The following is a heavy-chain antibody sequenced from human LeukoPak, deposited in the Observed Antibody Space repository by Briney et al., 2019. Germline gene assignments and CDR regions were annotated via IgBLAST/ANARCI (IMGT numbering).Heavy chain of an antibody. D-gene: IGHD3-16*01. CDR3: ARESYADDGETYYYYYMDV. Sequence: ASVKVSCKASGYTFTGYFMYWVRQAPGQGLEWMGIINPSGGSTSYAQKFQGRVTMTRDMSTSTVYMELSSLRSEDTAVYYCARESYADDGETYYYYYMDVWGKGTTVTVSS. V-gene: IGHV1-46*01. CDR1: GYTFTGYF. J-gene: IGHJ6*03. CDR2: INPSGGST.